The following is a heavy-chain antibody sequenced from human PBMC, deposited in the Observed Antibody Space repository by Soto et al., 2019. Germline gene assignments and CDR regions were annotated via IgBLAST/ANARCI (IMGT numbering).Heavy chain of an antibody. D-gene: IGHD4-17*01. Sequence: QLQLQESGPGLVKPSETLSLTCTVSGGSISSSSYYWGWIRQPPGKGLEWIGSIYYSGSTYYNPYLKSRVTISVDTSKNQFSLKLRSVTAAETAVYYGARSIKATVVTPAGSMDVWGQGTTVTVSS. J-gene: IGHJ6*02. V-gene: IGHV4-39*01. CDR2: IYYSGST. CDR3: ARSIKATVVTPAGSMDV. CDR1: GGSISSSSYY.